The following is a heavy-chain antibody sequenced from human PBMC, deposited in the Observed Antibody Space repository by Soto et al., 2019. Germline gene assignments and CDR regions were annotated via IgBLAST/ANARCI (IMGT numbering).Heavy chain of an antibody. D-gene: IGHD3-22*01. CDR3: ARGSSFYDSSGYHFDD. V-gene: IGHV4-34*01. CDR2: INYRGKT. Sequence: SETLSLTCAVSGVPFTAFYWTWTRQAPGKGLEWIVEINYRGKTVYSPSLGSRVTLSVDTSKSQVSLELTSVTAADTAVYYCARGSSFYDSSGYHFDDWGQGSLVTVS. J-gene: IGHJ4*02. CDR1: GVPFTAFY.